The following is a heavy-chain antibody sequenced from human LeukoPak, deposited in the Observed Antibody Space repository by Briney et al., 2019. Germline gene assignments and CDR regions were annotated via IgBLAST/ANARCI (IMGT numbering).Heavy chain of an antibody. V-gene: IGHV4-59*12. CDR2: IYYSGST. J-gene: IGHJ6*03. CDR3: ARAIRVVRGVTYMDV. Sequence: PSETLSLTCIVSGGSISSYYWSWIRQPPGKGLVWIGYIYYSGSTNYNPSLKSRVTISVDTSKNQFSLKLSSVTAADTAVYYCARAIRVVRGVTYMDVWGKGTTVTISS. D-gene: IGHD3-10*01. CDR1: GGSISSYY.